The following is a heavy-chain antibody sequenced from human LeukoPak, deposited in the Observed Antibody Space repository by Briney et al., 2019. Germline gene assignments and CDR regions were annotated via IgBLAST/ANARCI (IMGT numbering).Heavy chain of an antibody. CDR1: GFNYSSYT. J-gene: IGHJ6*03. CDR2: ITASRGIT. Sequence: GGSLRLSCAASGFNYSSYTMNWVRQAPGMGLEWLSYITASRGITYYADSVKGRFTISRDNAKNSLYLQMNSLRAEDTAVYYCVRGSLASGVVVYYYYYLDVWGKGTTVTVSS. CDR3: VRGSLASGVVVYYYYYLDV. V-gene: IGHV3-48*01. D-gene: IGHD3-3*01.